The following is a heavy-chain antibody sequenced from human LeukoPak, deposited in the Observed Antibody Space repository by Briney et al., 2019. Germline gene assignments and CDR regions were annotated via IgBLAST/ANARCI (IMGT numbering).Heavy chain of an antibody. CDR1: GGSISSSSAY. J-gene: IGHJ4*02. V-gene: IGHV4-39*01. CDR2: IYYSKNT. D-gene: IGHD5-18*01. CDR3: VSPRGFSYGYFDY. Sequence: SETLSLICTVSGGSISSSSAYWGWIRQPPGKGLEWIGSIYYSKNTYYNPSLKSRVTISADTSKNQFSLTLGSVSATDTAVYYCVSPRGFSYGYFDYWGQGALVTVSS.